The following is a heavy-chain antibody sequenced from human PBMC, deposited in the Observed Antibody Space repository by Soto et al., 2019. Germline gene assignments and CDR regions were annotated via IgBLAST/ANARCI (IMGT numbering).Heavy chain of an antibody. J-gene: IGHJ5*02. CDR2: ISAYNGNT. Sequence: ASVKVSCKASGYTFTSYGISWVRQAPGQGLEWMGWISAYNGNTNYAQKLQGRVTMSRDTSISTAYMELSGLRSDDTAVYYCARGGGTILAPLPWGQGTLVTVSS. CDR3: ARGGGTILAPLP. D-gene: IGHD3-3*01. CDR1: GYTFTSYG. V-gene: IGHV1-18*04.